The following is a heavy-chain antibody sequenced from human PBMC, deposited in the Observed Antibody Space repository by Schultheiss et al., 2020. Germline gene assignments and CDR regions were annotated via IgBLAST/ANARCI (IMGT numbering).Heavy chain of an antibody. D-gene: IGHD2-2*01. Sequence: SETLSLTCAVSGGSISSGGYSWSWIRQPPGEGLECVGYIYHSGTSYYNTSLKSRVAMSADRSKNQFSLKLSSVTAADTAVYYCARRYCSSTSCRFDYWGQGTLVTVSS. CDR3: ARRYCSSTSCRFDY. V-gene: IGHV4-30-2*01. CDR2: IYHSGTS. J-gene: IGHJ4*02. CDR1: GGSISSGGYS.